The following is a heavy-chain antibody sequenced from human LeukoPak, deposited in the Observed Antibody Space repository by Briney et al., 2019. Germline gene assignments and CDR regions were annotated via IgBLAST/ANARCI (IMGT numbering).Heavy chain of an antibody. D-gene: IGHD3-3*01. V-gene: IGHV3-23*01. Sequence: GGSLRLSCAASGFTFSSYAMSWVRQAPGKGLEWVSAISGSGGSTYYADSVKDRLTISRDNSKNTLYLEMNSLRAEDTALYYCAKVKYYDFWDFDYWGQGTLVTVSS. J-gene: IGHJ4*02. CDR3: AKVKYYDFWDFDY. CDR2: ISGSGGST. CDR1: GFTFSSYA.